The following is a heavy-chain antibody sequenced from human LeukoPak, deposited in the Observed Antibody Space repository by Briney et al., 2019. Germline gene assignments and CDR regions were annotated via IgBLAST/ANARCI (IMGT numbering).Heavy chain of an antibody. CDR2: IYYTGAT. V-gene: IGHV4-59*01. D-gene: IGHD5-18*01. CDR1: GGSISSYY. CDR3: ARAGYSYGTGYYFDY. J-gene: IGHJ4*02. Sequence: SETLSLTCTVSGGSISSYYWSWIRPPPGKGLEWIGYIYYTGATYYNPSLKSRVTISLDTSKNQFSLKLSSVTAADAAVYYCARAGYSYGTGYYFDYWGQGALVTVSS.